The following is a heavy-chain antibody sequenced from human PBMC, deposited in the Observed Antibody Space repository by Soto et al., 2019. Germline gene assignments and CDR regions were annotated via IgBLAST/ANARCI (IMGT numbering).Heavy chain of an antibody. CDR2: ISAYNGNT. J-gene: IGHJ6*02. CDR1: GYTFTSYG. Sequence: ASVKVSCKASGYTFTSYGISWVRQAPGQGLEWMGWISAYNGNTNYAQKLQGRVTMTTDTSTSTAYMELRSLRSDDTAVYYSARVMVGLWGQDYYYYYGMDVWGQGTTVTVSS. V-gene: IGHV1-18*04. D-gene: IGHD2-8*01. CDR3: ARVMVGLWGQDYYYYYGMDV.